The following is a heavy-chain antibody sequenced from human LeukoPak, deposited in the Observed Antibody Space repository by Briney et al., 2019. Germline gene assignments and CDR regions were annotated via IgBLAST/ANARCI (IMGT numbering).Heavy chain of an antibody. Sequence: ASVKVSCKASGYTFSSYGITWVRQAPGEGLEWMGWISVYNGNTNYAQNLQSRVTMTTDTSPSAAYMDLRRLRSDDTAVYYCARVTYYYDASGSDSYFDFWGQGTLVTVSS. D-gene: IGHD3-22*01. V-gene: IGHV1-18*01. CDR1: GYTFSSYG. J-gene: IGHJ4*02. CDR3: ARVTYYYDASGSDSYFDF. CDR2: ISVYNGNT.